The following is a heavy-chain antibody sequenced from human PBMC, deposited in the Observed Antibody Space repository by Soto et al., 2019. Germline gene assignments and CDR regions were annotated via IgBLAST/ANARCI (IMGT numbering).Heavy chain of an antibody. J-gene: IGHJ4*02. CDR3: ARGMSPYYSDS. V-gene: IGHV1-18*04. CDR2: LTTYNGNT. CDR1: GFTFTNYG. Sequence: QVQLVQSGAEMRKPGASVKVACKASGFTFTNYGISWVRQAPGQGLEWMGWLTTYNGNTKYAQMLQGRVTMTTDTATSTAYMDLRSLISDDTAVYFCARGMSPYYSDSWGQGTLVIVSS.